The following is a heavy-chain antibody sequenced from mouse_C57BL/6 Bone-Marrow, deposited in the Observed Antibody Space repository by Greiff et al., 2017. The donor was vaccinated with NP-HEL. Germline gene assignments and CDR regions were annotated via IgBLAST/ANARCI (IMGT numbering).Heavy chain of an antibody. CDR1: GFTFSSYA. CDR2: ISDGGSYT. D-gene: IGHD1-1*01. J-gene: IGHJ2*01. Sequence: EVHLVESGGGLVKPGGSLKLSCAASGFTFSSYAMSWVRQTPEKRLEWVATISDGGSYTYYPDNVKGRFTISRDNAKNNLYLQMSQLKSEDTAMYYCARGGGIYYYGSSPHFDYWGQGTTLTVSS. CDR3: ARGGGIYYYGSSPHFDY. V-gene: IGHV5-4*01.